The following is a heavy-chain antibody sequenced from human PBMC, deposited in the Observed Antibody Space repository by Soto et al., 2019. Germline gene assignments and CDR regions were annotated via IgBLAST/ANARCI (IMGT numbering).Heavy chain of an antibody. Sequence: QVQLQESGPGLVKPSQTLSLTCTVSGGSISGGVYYWSWIRQPPGKGLEWIGYIFDSGSTYYNPSLKGRVTISVDTSKNQFSLRLSSVTAADTAVYYCAREIIPLTTDWYFDLWGRGTLVTVSS. CDR2: IFDSGST. D-gene: IGHD4-17*01. J-gene: IGHJ2*01. V-gene: IGHV4-30-4*01. CDR1: GGSISGGVYY. CDR3: AREIIPLTTDWYFDL.